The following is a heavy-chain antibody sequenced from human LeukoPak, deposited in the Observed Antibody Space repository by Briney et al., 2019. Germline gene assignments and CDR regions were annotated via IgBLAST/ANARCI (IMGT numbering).Heavy chain of an antibody. D-gene: IGHD3-10*01. CDR2: IYHSGNT. CDR1: GGSISSSNW. V-gene: IGHV4-4*02. CDR3: ATTNVLLWFGELSKTAYFDY. J-gene: IGHJ4*02. Sequence: SGTLSLTCAVSGGSISSSNWWSGGRQPPGKGLEWIGEIYHSGNTNYNPSLKSRVTISVDTSKNQFSLKLSSVTAADTAVYYCATTNVLLWFGELSKTAYFDYWGQGTLVTVSS.